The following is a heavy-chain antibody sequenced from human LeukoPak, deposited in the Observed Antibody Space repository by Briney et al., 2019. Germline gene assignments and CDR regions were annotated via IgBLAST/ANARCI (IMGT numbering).Heavy chain of an antibody. J-gene: IGHJ3*02. V-gene: IGHV3-11*06. CDR2: ISSSSSYT. D-gene: IGHD3-3*01. CDR3: ARKVYDFWCGPDAFDI. CDR1: GFTFSDYY. Sequence: NPGGSLRLSCAASGFTFSDYYMSWIRQAPGKGLEWVSYISSSSSYTNYADSVKGRFTISRDNAKNSLYLQMNSLRAEDTAVYYCARKVYDFWCGPDAFDIWGQGTMVTVSS.